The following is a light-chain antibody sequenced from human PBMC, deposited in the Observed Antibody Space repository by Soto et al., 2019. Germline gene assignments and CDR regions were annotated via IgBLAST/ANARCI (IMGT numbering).Light chain of an antibody. J-gene: IGLJ3*02. CDR3: SSYTTSSTPEV. V-gene: IGLV2-14*01. CDR2: EVC. Sequence: QSALTQPASVSGSPGQSITISCTGTSSDVGGYNYVSWYQQHPGKAPKLMIYEVCNRPSGVSNRFSGSKSGNTASLTISGLQAEDEADYYCSSYTTSSTPEVFGGGTKVTVL. CDR1: SSDVGGYNY.